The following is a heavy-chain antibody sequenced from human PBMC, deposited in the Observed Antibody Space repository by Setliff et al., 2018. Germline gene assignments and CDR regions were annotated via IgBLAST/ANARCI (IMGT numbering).Heavy chain of an antibody. CDR2: IYYNGKA. Sequence: SETLSLTCSVSGASIDNNNYYWGWIRQPPGKGLEWIGTIYYNGKALYSPSLKSRVIISLDTSKTQFSLSLSSVSAADTAVYFCARVTVITPRAFDPWGQGTLVTVSS. J-gene: IGHJ5*02. CDR3: ARVTVITPRAFDP. CDR1: GASIDNNNYY. V-gene: IGHV4-39*07. D-gene: IGHD4-17*01.